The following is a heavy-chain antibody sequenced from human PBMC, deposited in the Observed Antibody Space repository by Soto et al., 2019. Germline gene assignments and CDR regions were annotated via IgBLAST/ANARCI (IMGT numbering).Heavy chain of an antibody. D-gene: IGHD3-3*01. CDR3: ARLSTSSEWAFDI. CDR2: IIPIFGTA. V-gene: IGHV1-69*13. Sequence: EASVKVSCKASGGTFSSYAISWVRQAPGQGLEWMGGIIPIFGTANYAQKFQGRVTITADESTSTAYMELSSLRSEDTAVYYCARLSTSSEWAFDIWGQGTMVTVSS. CDR1: GGTFSSYA. J-gene: IGHJ3*02.